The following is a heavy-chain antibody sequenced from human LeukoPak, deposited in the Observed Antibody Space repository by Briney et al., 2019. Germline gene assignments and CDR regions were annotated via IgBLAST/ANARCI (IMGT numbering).Heavy chain of an antibody. J-gene: IGHJ4*02. CDR1: GGSISSGGYY. D-gene: IGHD5-18*01. V-gene: IGHV4-31*03. Sequence: SETLSLTCTVSGGSISSGGYYWSWIRQHPGKGLEWIGYIYYSGSTYYNPSLKSRVTISVDTSKNQFSLKLSSVTAADTAVYYCAGGKEGTAMVDWGQGTLVTVSS. CDR3: AGGKEGTAMVD. CDR2: IYYSGST.